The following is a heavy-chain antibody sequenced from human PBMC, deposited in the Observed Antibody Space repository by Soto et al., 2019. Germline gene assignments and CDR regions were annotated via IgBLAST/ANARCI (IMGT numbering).Heavy chain of an antibody. D-gene: IGHD3-10*01. J-gene: IGHJ4*02. CDR1: GESFSGHY. Sequence: QVQLQQWGTRLLKPSETLSLTCAVFGESFSGHYWSWIRQTPGKGLEWIGEIEHGGSTNYTPSLKSRVRMSVDTTRKQFSLRLNSVIAADTAVYYCARAPMVRGVPLDFDYWGQGTLVTVSS. V-gene: IGHV4-34*02. CDR2: IEHGGST. CDR3: ARAPMVRGVPLDFDY.